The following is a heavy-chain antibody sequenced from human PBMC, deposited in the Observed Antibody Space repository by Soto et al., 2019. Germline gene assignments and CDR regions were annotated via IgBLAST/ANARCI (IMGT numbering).Heavy chain of an antibody. CDR3: ARGEVGGATYLDY. J-gene: IGHJ4*02. CDR1: GGSISSSSYY. V-gene: IGHV4-39*01. D-gene: IGHD1-26*01. CDR2: IYYSGST. Sequence: ETLSLTCTVSGGSISSSSYYWGWIRQPPGKGLEWIGSIYYSGSTYYNPPLKSRVTISVDTSKNQFSLKLSSVTAADTAVYYCARGEVGGATYLDYWGQGTLVTVSS.